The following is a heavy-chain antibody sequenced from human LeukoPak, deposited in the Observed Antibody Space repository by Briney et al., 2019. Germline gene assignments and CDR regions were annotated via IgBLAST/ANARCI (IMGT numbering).Heavy chain of an antibody. CDR2: IYYSGST. Sequence: SETLSLTCTASGGSISSSSYYWGWIRQPPGKGLEWIGSIYYSGSTYYNPSLKSRVTISVDTSKNQFSLKLSSVTAADTAVYYCARGFTGIWGQGTMVTVSS. CDR3: ARGFTGI. J-gene: IGHJ3*02. D-gene: IGHD3-10*01. CDR1: GGSISSSSYY. V-gene: IGHV4-39*01.